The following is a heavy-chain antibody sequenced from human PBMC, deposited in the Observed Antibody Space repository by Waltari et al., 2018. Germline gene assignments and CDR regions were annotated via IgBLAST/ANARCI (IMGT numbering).Heavy chain of an antibody. D-gene: IGHD1-1*01. J-gene: IGHJ4*02. CDR3: ARALEAGRHANF. Sequence: QVQVLQSAGEMKKPGASVKVSCKASGYNFIDYGFHWVRQAPGQGLEWMGWIRTDEVNTIYAEKVFGRLTMTTDTSRSTVYMERGGLTPGDTAIYFCARALEAGRHANFWGQGTVVTVSS. CDR2: IRTDEVNT. V-gene: IGHV1-18*01. CDR1: GYNFIDYG.